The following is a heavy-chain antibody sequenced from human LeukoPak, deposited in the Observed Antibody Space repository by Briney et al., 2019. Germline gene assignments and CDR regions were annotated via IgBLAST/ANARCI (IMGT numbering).Heavy chain of an antibody. J-gene: IGHJ4*02. CDR2: ISTSSSTI. CDR3: ARRLWYSGS. V-gene: IGHV3-48*01. Sequence: QPGGSLRLSCAASGFNFSSYSMNWVRQAPGKGLEWVSYISTSSSTIYYADSVKGRFTIPRDNAKSSLYLQMNSLRAEDTALYYCARRLWYSGSWGQGTLVTVSS. CDR1: GFNFSSYS.